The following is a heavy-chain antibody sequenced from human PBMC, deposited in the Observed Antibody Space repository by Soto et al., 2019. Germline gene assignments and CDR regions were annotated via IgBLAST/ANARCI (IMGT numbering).Heavy chain of an antibody. CDR3: ARGGAAYGDYRRECDI. D-gene: IGHD4-17*01. V-gene: IGHV3-21*01. J-gene: IGHJ3*02. CDR1: GFTFRSSS. CDR2: ISTTSSYI. Sequence: EVQLVESGGGLVKPGGSLRLSCEASGFTFRSSSMNWVRQAPGKGLEWVASISTTSSYISYGDAVTGRFNISRDNAKNSLFQQMNSLSADGTANYYCARGGAAYGDYRRECDIVGEWTTVTVSS.